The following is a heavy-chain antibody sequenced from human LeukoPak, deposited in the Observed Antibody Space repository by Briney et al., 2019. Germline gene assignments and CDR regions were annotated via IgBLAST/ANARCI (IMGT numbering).Heavy chain of an antibody. CDR1: GGTFSSYA. Sequence: GASVKVSCKASGGTFSSYAISWVRQASGQGLEWKGGIIPIFGTANYAQKFQGRVTITTDESTSTAYMELSSLRSEDTAVYYCARGPDSSSWPDYYYYYMDVWGKGTTVTVSS. D-gene: IGHD6-13*01. CDR3: ARGPDSSSWPDYYYYYMDV. CDR2: IIPIFGTA. J-gene: IGHJ6*03. V-gene: IGHV1-69*05.